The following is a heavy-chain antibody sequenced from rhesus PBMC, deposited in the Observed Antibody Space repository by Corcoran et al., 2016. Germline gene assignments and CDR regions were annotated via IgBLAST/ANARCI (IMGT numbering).Heavy chain of an antibody. CDR3: ARDVSQYLDWPLDS. Sequence: QVQLQESGPGLVKPSETLSLTCAVPGGSISDRYYWSWIRQPPGKGLGWIGYIFGSGGSTYYNPSLKSRVTISTDTSKNQFSLKLSSVTAADTAVYYCARDVSQYLDWPLDSWGQGVVVTVSS. J-gene: IGHJ6*01. CDR2: IFGSGGST. CDR1: GGSISDRYY. D-gene: IGHD3-3*01. V-gene: IGHV4S7*01.